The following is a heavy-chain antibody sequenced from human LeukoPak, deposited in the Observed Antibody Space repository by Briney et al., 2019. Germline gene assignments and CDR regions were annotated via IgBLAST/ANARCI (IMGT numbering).Heavy chain of an antibody. CDR2: IYSGGST. CDR1: GFTVSSNY. J-gene: IGHJ4*02. CDR3: TTDIVVVTATGLNY. D-gene: IGHD2-21*02. Sequence: PGGSLRLSCAASGFTVSSNYMSWVRQAPGKGLEWVSVIYSGGSTYYADSVKGRFTISRDNSKNTLYLQMNSLKTEDTAVYYCTTDIVVVTATGLNYWGQGTLVTVSS. V-gene: IGHV3-53*01.